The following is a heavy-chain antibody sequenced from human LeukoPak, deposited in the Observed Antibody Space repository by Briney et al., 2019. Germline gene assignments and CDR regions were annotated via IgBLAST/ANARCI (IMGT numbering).Heavy chain of an antibody. CDR3: ARGNILTGYCFDF. CDR1: GGSITGYY. D-gene: IGHD3-9*01. Sequence: SETLSLTCAVYGGSITGYYWGWIRQTPGRGLEWVGEIHYSGATSYNPSLKSRVTISTDTSKNQFSLRLSSVTAADTAVYYCARGNILTGYCFDFWGQGALVTVSS. CDR2: IHYSGAT. J-gene: IGHJ4*02. V-gene: IGHV4-34*01.